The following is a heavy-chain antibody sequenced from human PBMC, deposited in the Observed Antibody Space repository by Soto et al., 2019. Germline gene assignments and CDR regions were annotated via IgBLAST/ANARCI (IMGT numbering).Heavy chain of an antibody. Sequence: GALVKVSCQASRYTLTSYGIIWVRQAPGKGLEWMGWISTYNGNTKYAQKLQGRVTMTTDTSTSTAYMELRSLRSDVTAVFYCAREMVRGVGSDYWGQGTLVTVSS. CDR2: ISTYNGNT. CDR3: AREMVRGVGSDY. D-gene: IGHD3-10*01. J-gene: IGHJ4*02. CDR1: RYTLTSYG. V-gene: IGHV1-18*01.